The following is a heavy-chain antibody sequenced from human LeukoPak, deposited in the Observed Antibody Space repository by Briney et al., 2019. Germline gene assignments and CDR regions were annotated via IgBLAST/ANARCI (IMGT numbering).Heavy chain of an antibody. J-gene: IGHJ3*02. CDR1: GGTFSSYA. CDR3: ARRTRVEAFDI. CDR2: IIPIFGTA. Sequence: VASVKVSCKASGGTFSSYAISWVRQAPGRGLEWMGGIIPIFGTANYAQKFQGRVTITADESTSTAYMELSSLRSEDTAVYYCARRTRVEAFDIWGQGTMVTVSS. D-gene: IGHD2-2*01. V-gene: IGHV1-69*13.